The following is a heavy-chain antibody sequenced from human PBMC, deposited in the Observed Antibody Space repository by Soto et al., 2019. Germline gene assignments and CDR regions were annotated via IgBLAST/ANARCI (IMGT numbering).Heavy chain of an antibody. CDR3: AKGGYGSGSYFDPYYFDY. Sequence: GGSLRLSCAASGFTFSSYGMHWVRQAPGKGLEWVAVISYDGSNKYYADSVKGRFTISRDNSKNTLYLQMNSLRAEDTAVYYCAKGGYGSGSYFDPYYFDYWGQGTLVTVSS. CDR1: GFTFSSYG. J-gene: IGHJ4*02. D-gene: IGHD3-10*01. V-gene: IGHV3-30*18. CDR2: ISYDGSNK.